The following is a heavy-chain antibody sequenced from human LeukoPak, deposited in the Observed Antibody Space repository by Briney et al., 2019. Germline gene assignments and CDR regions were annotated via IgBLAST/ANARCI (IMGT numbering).Heavy chain of an antibody. J-gene: IGHJ5*02. D-gene: IGHD3-22*01. CDR2: IYYSGST. CDR1: GGSISSGGYY. V-gene: IGHV4-31*03. CDR3: ARGVVIVAEGWFDP. Sequence: SQTLSLTCTVSGGSISSGGYYWSWIRQHPGKGLEWIGYIYYSGSTYYNPSLKSRVTISVDTSKNQFSLKLSSVTAADTAVYYCARGVVIVAEGWFDPWGQGTLVTVSS.